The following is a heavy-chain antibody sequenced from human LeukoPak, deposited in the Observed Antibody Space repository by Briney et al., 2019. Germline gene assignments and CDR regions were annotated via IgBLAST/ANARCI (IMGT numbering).Heavy chain of an antibody. D-gene: IGHD3-22*01. CDR3: ATPYYYDRNAFDI. CDR2: IYHSGST. Sequence: SETLSLTCTVSGGSISSGGYYWSWIRQPPGKGLEWIGYIYHSGSTYYNPSLKSRVTISVDRSKNQFSLKLSSVTAADTAVYYCATPYYYDRNAFDIWGQGTMVTVSS. CDR1: GGSISSGGYY. J-gene: IGHJ3*02. V-gene: IGHV4-30-2*01.